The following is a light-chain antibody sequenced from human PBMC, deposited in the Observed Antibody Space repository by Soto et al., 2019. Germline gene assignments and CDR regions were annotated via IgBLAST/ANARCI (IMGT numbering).Light chain of an antibody. V-gene: IGKV3-20*01. CDR2: GAS. J-gene: IGKJ1*01. CDR3: QQYGRSPGT. Sequence: EIVLTQSPGTLSLSPGERATLSCRAGQSVSSSYLAWYQQKPGQAPRLLIYGASSRATGIPDRFSGSGSGTDFTLTISRLEPEDFAVYYCQQYGRSPGTFGQGTKVDIK. CDR1: QSVSSSY.